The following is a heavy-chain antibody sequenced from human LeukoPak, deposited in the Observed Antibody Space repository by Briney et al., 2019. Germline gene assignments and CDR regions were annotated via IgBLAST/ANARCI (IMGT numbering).Heavy chain of an antibody. Sequence: GGSLRLSCAASGFTFTKYSMHSVRQTPGKGLGWVSYISSGSTTTYYTDSVKGRFTISRDNAKNSLYLQMNSLRAEDTAVYYCARRESTTMVRGGVDYWGQGTLVTVSS. V-gene: IGHV3-48*01. CDR1: GFTFTKYS. CDR3: ARRESTTMVRGGVDY. CDR2: ISSGSTTT. J-gene: IGHJ4*02. D-gene: IGHD3-10*01.